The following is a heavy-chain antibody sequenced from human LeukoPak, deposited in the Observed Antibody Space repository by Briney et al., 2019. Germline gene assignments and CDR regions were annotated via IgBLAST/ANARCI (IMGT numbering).Heavy chain of an antibody. CDR3: ARVPRPQGYYYMDV. CDR2: INHSGST. CDR1: GGSFSGYY. J-gene: IGHJ6*03. V-gene: IGHV4-34*01. Sequence: SETLSLSCAVYGGSFSGYYWSWIRQPPGKGLEWIGEINHSGSTNYNPSLKSRVTISVDTSKNQFSLKLSSVTAADTAVYYRARVPRPQGYYYMDVWGKGTTVTVSS. D-gene: IGHD1-1*01.